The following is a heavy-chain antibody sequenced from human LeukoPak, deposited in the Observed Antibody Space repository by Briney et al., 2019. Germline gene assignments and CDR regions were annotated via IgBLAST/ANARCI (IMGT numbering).Heavy chain of an antibody. V-gene: IGHV3-30*02. D-gene: IGHD2-2*01. CDR1: XXYG. J-gene: IGHJ4*02. CDR2: IRYDGSNK. Sequence: XXYGMHWVRQAPGKGLEWVAFIRYDGSNKYYADSVKGRFTISRDNSKNTLYLQMNSLRAEDTAVYYCANMNIVVVPAATPNYWGQGTLVTVSS. CDR3: ANMNIVVVPAATPNY.